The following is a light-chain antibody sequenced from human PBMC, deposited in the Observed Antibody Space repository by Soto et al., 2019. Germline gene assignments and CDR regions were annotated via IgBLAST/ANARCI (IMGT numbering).Light chain of an antibody. J-gene: IGKJ4*01. CDR3: QQRSNWPLT. V-gene: IGKV3-11*01. CDR2: DVS. Sequence: EIGLTQSPATRSLSPGERATLSCRASQSVSNYLAWFQQKPGQAPRLLIYDVSNRATGIPARFSGSGSGTDFTLTISSLEPEDFVVYYCQQRSNWPLTFGGGTKVDIK. CDR1: QSVSNY.